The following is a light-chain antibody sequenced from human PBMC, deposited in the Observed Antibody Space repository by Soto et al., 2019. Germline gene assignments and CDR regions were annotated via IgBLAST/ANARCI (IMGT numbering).Light chain of an antibody. CDR1: SSDVGGYNY. J-gene: IGLJ1*01. CDR2: AVS. Sequence: QSALTQPASVSGSPGQSITISCTGTSSDVGGYNYVSWYQQHPCKAPKLMIYAVSNRPAGVSTRFSCSKSGNTASLTISGRHDEDEAEYHCSSYTSSSTLLYVFGTGTKVIVL. CDR3: SSYTSSSTLLYV. V-gene: IGLV2-14*01.